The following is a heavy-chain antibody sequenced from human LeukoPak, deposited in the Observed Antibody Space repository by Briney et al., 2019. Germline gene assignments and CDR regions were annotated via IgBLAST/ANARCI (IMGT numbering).Heavy chain of an antibody. CDR2: IYSSGST. J-gene: IGHJ5*01. V-gene: IGHV4-59*08. D-gene: IGHD3-22*01. CDR1: GDSIATYY. Sequence: SETLSLTCTVSGDSIATYYWNWIRQSPGKGLEWIGYIYSSGSTNYNPSLKSRVTMSVDTSKNQFSLNVSSVTAADTAVYYCARRGYFDFWGQGTLVTVSS. CDR3: ARRGYFDF.